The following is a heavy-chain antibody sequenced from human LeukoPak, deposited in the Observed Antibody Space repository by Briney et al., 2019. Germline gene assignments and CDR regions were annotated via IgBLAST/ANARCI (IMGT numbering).Heavy chain of an antibody. V-gene: IGHV3-23*01. CDR3: AKDLDSSGYYDY. D-gene: IGHD3-22*01. J-gene: IGHJ4*02. Sequence: PGGSLRLSCAASGFTFDDYAMHWVRQAPGKGLEWVSAISGSGGSTYYADSVKGRFTISRDNSKNTLYLQMNSLRAEDTAVYYCAKDLDSSGYYDYWGQGTLVTVSS. CDR2: ISGSGGST. CDR1: GFTFDDYA.